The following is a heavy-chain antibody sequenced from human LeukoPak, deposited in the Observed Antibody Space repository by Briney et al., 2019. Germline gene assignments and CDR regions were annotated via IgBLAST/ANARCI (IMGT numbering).Heavy chain of an antibody. CDR1: GGSISSYY. D-gene: IGHD4/OR15-4a*01. V-gene: IGHV4-59*12. J-gene: IGHJ3*02. Sequence: SGTLSLTCTVSGGSISSYYWSWIRQPPGKGLEWIGYIYYSGSTNYNPSLKSRVTISVDTSKNQFSLKLSSVTAADTAVYYCARLQLTMDRFDIWGQGTMVTVSS. CDR2: IYYSGST. CDR3: ARLQLTMDRFDI.